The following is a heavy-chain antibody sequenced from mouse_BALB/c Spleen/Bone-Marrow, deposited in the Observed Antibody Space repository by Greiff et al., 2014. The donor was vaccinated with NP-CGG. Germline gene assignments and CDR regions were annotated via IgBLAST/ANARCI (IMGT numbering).Heavy chain of an antibody. CDR1: GYTFTSYW. Sequence: QVQLQQSGAELVKPGASVKMPCKASGYTFTSYWMHWVKQRPGQGLEWIGTIDPSDSYTSYNQKFKGKATLTVDTSSSTAYMQLSSPTSEDSAVYYCTRMWAYWGQGTLVTVSA. CDR3: TRMWAY. V-gene: IGHV1S127*01. J-gene: IGHJ3*01. CDR2: IDPSDSYT.